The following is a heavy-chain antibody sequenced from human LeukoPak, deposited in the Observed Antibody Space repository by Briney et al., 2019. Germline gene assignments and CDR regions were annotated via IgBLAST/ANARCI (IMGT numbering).Heavy chain of an antibody. Sequence: GGSLRLSCAASGFTFSSYGMHWVRQAPGKGLEWVAVISYDGSNKYYADSVKGRFTISRDNSKNTLYLQMNSLRAEDTAVYYCAKDEGYCSGGSYYSYDYWGQGTLVTVSS. CDR1: GFTFSSYG. CDR3: AKDEGYCSGGSYYSYDY. J-gene: IGHJ4*02. CDR2: ISYDGSNK. D-gene: IGHD2-15*01. V-gene: IGHV3-30*18.